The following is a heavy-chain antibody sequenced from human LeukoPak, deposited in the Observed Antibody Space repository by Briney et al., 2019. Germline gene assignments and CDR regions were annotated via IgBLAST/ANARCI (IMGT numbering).Heavy chain of an antibody. CDR1: GFTFSTYW. CDR2: INPDGSGT. J-gene: IGHJ6*02. CDR3: ARDRSLYYYYYGMDV. Sequence: GGSLRLSCAASGFTFSTYWMHWVRQGPGKGLVWVSRINPDGSGTSHADSVKGRFTISRDNAKNTLYLQMNSLRAEDTAVYYCARDRSLYYYYYGMDVWGQGTTVTVSS. V-gene: IGHV3-74*01.